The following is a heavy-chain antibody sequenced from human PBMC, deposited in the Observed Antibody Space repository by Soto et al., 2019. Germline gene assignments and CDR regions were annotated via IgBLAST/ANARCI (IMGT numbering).Heavy chain of an antibody. V-gene: IGHV1-18*01. D-gene: IGHD6-19*01. J-gene: IGHJ6*02. CDR1: GYTFTSYV. CDR3: ARVLATVAGPYGMDV. CDR2: ISAYNGNT. Sequence: QVQLVQSGAEVKKPGASVKVSCRASGYTFTSYVISWVRQAPGQGLEWMGWISAYNGNTNFAQKLQRRVTMTTDTSTSTAYMELRSLRSDDTAVYYCARVLATVAGPYGMDVWGQGTTVTVSS.